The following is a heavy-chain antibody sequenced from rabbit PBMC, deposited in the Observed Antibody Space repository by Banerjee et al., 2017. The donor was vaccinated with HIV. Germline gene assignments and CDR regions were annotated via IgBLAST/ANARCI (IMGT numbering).Heavy chain of an antibody. V-gene: IGHV1S40*01. CDR2: IGAGSSGNT. J-gene: IGHJ6*01. D-gene: IGHD6-1*01. CDR3: ARGYSYGHAL. CDR1: GFSFSGYN. Sequence: QSLEESGGDLVKPGASLTLTCTASGFSFSGYNMGWVRQAPGKGLEWIAYIGAGSSGNTYYASWAKGRFTISKTSTTVTLQMTSLTAADTATYFCARGYSYGHALWGQGTLVTVS.